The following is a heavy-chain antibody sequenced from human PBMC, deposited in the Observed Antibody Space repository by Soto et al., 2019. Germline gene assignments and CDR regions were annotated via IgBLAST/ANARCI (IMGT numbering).Heavy chain of an antibody. CDR3: AKDLRPDGVWDFDS. D-gene: IGHD4-17*01. V-gene: IGHV3-23*01. CDR2: IIQDGTT. Sequence: EVQLLESGGGLVQPGGSLXXXCAXXXXXXXXXXMAWVXQAPGRGPEWVSGIIQDGTTYYADSVKGRFTISRDNSRNSVYLQMITLRGEDTAVYYCAKDLRPDGVWDFDSWGQGTLVTVSS. J-gene: IGHJ4*02. CDR1: XXXXXXXX.